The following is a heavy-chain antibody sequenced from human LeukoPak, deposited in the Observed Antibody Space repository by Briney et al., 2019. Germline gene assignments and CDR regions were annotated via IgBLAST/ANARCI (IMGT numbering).Heavy chain of an antibody. V-gene: IGHV3-74*01. D-gene: IGHD3-10*01. CDR1: GFTFSSYW. Sequence: GGSLRLSCAASGFTFSSYWMHWARQAPGKGLVWVSRINNPGTSTSYADSVKGRFTISRDNAKNTLYLQINSLRAEDTAVYYCARGVYGMDVWGQGTTVTVSS. CDR3: ARGVYGMDV. J-gene: IGHJ6*02. CDR2: INNPGTST.